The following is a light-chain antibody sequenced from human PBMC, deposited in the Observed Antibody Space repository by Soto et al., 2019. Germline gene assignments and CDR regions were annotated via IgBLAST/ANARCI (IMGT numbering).Light chain of an antibody. J-gene: IGLJ2*01. CDR2: EVN. CDR1: ISDVGTYNS. Sequence: QPVLTQPPSASGSPGQSVTISCTGTISDVGTYNSVSWYQQHPGKAPKLMIYEVNKRPSGVPDRFSGSNSGNAASLTVSGLQAEDEADYYGSSYTGTNNLLVFGGGTKVTVL. CDR3: SSYTGTNNLLV. V-gene: IGLV2-8*01.